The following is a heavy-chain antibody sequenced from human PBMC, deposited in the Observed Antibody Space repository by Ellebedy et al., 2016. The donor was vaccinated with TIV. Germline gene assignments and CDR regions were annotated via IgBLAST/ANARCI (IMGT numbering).Heavy chain of an antibody. V-gene: IGHV3-48*02. J-gene: IGHJ3*01. CDR1: GFTFSTYN. Sequence: PGGSLRLSCSASGFTFSTYNMDRVRQRPGQGLEWPSPTTNTGYTVHFADSVKGRFSISKDNAKNYLFLEMNRLRDDDTAVYYCVRARMVRGGTRFLDGCDLWGQGTMVTVS. CDR3: VRARMVRGGTRFLDGCDL. CDR2: TTNTGYTV. D-gene: IGHD3-10*01.